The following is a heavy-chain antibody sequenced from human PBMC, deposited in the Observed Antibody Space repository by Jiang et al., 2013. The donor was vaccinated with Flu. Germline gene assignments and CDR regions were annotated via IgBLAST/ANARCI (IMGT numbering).Heavy chain of an antibody. CDR3: ARGYAGDSFEREGADYFDS. V-gene: IGHV3-48*03. D-gene: IGHD3-16*01. CDR2: IGSGGSPT. Sequence: VSYIGSGGSPTFAAGSVKGRFTISRDNGKNSLYLQMNSLRAEDTAVYYCARGYAGDSFEREGADYFDSWGQGTLVTVSS. J-gene: IGHJ4*02.